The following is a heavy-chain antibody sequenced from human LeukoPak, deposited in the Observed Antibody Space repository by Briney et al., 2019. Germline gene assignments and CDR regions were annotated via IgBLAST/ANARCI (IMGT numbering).Heavy chain of an antibody. D-gene: IGHD4-17*01. Sequence: ASVKVSCKASGYTFKAYYIHWLRQAPGQGLEWMGWITPTSGDTKYSQNFQDNVSMTRDMSITTAFLELSRLTSDDTAVYYCARLRGPRYGDLFDSWGQGTLVTVSS. CDR2: ITPTSGDT. CDR3: ARLRGPRYGDLFDS. CDR1: GYTFKAYY. V-gene: IGHV1-2*02. J-gene: IGHJ4*02.